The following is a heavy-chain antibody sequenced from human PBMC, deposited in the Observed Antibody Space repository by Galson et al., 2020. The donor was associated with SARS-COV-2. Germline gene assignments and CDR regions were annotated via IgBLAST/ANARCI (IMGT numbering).Heavy chain of an antibody. Sequence: GESLKISCAASGFTFSSYGMHWVRQAPGKGLEWVAVIWYDGSNKYYADSVKGRFTISRDNSKNTLYLQMNSLRAEDTAVYYCARGLGGYYGMDVWGQGTTVTVSS. CDR3: ARGLGGYYGMDV. CDR1: GFTFSSYG. D-gene: IGHD7-27*01. CDR2: IWYDGSNK. V-gene: IGHV3-33*01. J-gene: IGHJ6*02.